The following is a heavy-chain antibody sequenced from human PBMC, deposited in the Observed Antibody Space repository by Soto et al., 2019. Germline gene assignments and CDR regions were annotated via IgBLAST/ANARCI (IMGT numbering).Heavy chain of an antibody. CDR2: INHTGST. CDR3: ARPMTKETTSLGY. CDR1: DEYSSGYY. J-gene: IGHJ4*02. Sequence: CGVGDEYSSGYYWTRILQPPGKGLEWIGEINHTGSTKHNPSLKSRVTMSVDTSKNQFSLKLSSVTAADTAVYYCARPMTKETTSLGYWGQGTLVTSPQ. V-gene: IGHV4-34*01. D-gene: IGHD4-17*01.